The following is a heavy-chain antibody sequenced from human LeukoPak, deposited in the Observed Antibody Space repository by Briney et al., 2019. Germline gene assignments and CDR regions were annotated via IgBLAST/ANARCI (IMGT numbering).Heavy chain of an antibody. CDR3: ARVMTTVTPRQFDY. CDR2: IYPGDSDT. Sequence: GESLKISCKGSGYSFTSYWIGWVRQMPGKGLEWMGIIYPGDSDTRYSPSFLGQVTISADKSISTAYLQLSSLKASDTAMYYCARVMTTVTPRQFDYWGQGTLVTVSS. CDR1: GYSFTSYW. V-gene: IGHV5-51*01. J-gene: IGHJ4*02. D-gene: IGHD4-17*01.